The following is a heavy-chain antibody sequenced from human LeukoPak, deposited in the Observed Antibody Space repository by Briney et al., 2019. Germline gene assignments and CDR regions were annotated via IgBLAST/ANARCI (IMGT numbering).Heavy chain of an antibody. CDR1: GFTVITND. CDR2: LYSDGNT. V-gene: IGHV3-53*01. J-gene: IGHJ4*02. D-gene: IGHD1-14*01. Sequence: GGSLRLSCAASGFTVITNDMTWVRQAPGKGLEWVSVLYSDGNTKYSDSVQDGFTISRDNSKNPLYLEINSLSPDDTAVYYCARGVEPLAANTLAYWGQGTLVTVSS. CDR3: ARGVEPLAANTLAY.